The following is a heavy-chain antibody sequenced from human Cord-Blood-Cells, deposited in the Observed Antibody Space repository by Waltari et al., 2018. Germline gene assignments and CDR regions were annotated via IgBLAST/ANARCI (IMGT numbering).Heavy chain of an antibody. V-gene: IGHV1-2*04. D-gene: IGHD2-8*01. CDR2: INPNRGGT. J-gene: IGHJ4*02. CDR3: ARGGESMLYEGASPFDY. Sequence: QVQLVQSGAEVKKPGASVKVSCKASGYTFTGYYMHWVRQAPGQGLEWMGWINPNRGGTNYAQKVQGWVTMTRDTSISTAYMELSRLRSDDTAVYYCARGGESMLYEGASPFDYWGQGTLVTVSS. CDR1: GYTFTGYY.